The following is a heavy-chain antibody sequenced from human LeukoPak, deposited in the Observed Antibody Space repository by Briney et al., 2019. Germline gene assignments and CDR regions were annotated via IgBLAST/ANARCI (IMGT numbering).Heavy chain of an antibody. CDR3: AKRDSSGSYYFDY. V-gene: IGHV3-20*04. Sequence: GGSLRLSCAASGFTFDDYGMSWVRQAPGKGLEWVSGSNWNGGSTGYADSVKGRFTISRDNAKNSLYLQMNSLRAEDTAVFYCAKRDSSGSYYFDYWGQGTLVTVSS. CDR2: SNWNGGST. CDR1: GFTFDDYG. D-gene: IGHD3-22*01. J-gene: IGHJ4*02.